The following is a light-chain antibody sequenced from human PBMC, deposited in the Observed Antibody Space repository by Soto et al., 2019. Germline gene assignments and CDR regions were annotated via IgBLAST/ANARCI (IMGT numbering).Light chain of an antibody. CDR3: QQYHASSRT. CDR1: QSVNTW. Sequence: DIQMTQSPSTLSASVGDRVTITCRASQSVNTWLAWYQQKPGKAPKTLIYDASDLESGVPSRFSGSGSGTEFTLTISSLQPDDFANYYCQQYHASSRTFRQGTKV. CDR2: DAS. J-gene: IGKJ1*01. V-gene: IGKV1-5*01.